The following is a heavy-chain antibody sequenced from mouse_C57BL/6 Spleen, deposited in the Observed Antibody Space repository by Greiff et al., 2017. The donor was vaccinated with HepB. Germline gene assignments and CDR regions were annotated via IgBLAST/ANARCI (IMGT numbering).Heavy chain of an antibody. J-gene: IGHJ2*01. CDR3: ARGALFLYFDY. CDR2: IDPEDGET. V-gene: IGHV14-2*01. D-gene: IGHD6-1*01. CDR1: GFNIKDYY. Sequence: EVQLQQSGAELVKPGASVKLSCTASGFNIKDYYMHWVKQRTEQGLEWIGRIDPEDGETKYATKFQGKATITADTSSNTAYLQLSSLTSEDTAVYYCARGALFLYFDYWGQGTTLTVSS.